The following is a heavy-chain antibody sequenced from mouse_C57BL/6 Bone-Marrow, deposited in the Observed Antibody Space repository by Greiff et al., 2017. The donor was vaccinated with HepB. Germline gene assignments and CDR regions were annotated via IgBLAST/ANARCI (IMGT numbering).Heavy chain of an antibody. CDR1: GYTFTSYW. Sequence: VQLQQPGAELVRPGSSVKLSCKASGYTFTSYWMDWVKQRPGQGLEWIGNIYPSDSETHYNQKFKDKATLTVDKSSSTAYMQLSSLTSEDSAVYYCARSPLTGTDDYFGYWGQGTTLTVSS. V-gene: IGHV1-61*01. D-gene: IGHD4-1*01. CDR2: IYPSDSET. J-gene: IGHJ2*01. CDR3: ARSPLTGTDDYFGY.